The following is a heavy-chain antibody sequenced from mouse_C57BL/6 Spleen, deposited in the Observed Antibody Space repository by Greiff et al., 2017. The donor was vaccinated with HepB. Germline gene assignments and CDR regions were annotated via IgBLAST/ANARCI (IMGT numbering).Heavy chain of an antibody. V-gene: IGHV1-50*01. CDR1: GYTFTSYW. D-gene: IGHD4-1*02. CDR3: ARYQLFYAMDY. CDR2: IDPSDSYT. J-gene: IGHJ4*01. Sequence: QVQLQQPGAELVKPGASVKLSCKASGYTFTSYWMQWVKQRPGQGLEWIGEIDPSDSYTNYNQKFKGKATLTVDTSSSTAYMQLSSLTSEDSAVYYCARYQLFYAMDYWGQGTSVTVSS.